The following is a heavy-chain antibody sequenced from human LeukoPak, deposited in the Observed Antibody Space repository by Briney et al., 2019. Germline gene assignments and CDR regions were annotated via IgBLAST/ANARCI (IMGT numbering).Heavy chain of an antibody. V-gene: IGHV4-39*07. CDR2: IYYSGST. J-gene: IGHJ3*02. Sequence: PSETLSLTCTVSGGSISSSSYYWGWIRQPPGKGLEWIGSIYYSGSTYYNPSLKSRVTISLDTSKNQFFLKLTSVTATDTAMYFCARTRDSGSSDIWGQGTMVTVSS. CDR3: ARTRDSGSSDI. D-gene: IGHD3-10*01. CDR1: GGSISSSSYY.